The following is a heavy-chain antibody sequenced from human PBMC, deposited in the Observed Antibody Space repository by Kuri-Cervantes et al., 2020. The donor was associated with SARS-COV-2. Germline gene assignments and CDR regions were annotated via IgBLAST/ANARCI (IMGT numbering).Heavy chain of an antibody. Sequence: SETLSLTCAVYGGSFSGYYWSWIRQPPGKGLEWIREINHSGSTNYNPSLKSRVTISVDTSKNQFSLKLSSVTAADTAVYYCARGRMDYDFWSGYHTWSDYWGQGTLVTVSS. V-gene: IGHV4-34*01. CDR2: INHSGST. D-gene: IGHD3-3*01. CDR1: GGSFSGYY. CDR3: ARGRMDYDFWSGYHTWSDY. J-gene: IGHJ4*02.